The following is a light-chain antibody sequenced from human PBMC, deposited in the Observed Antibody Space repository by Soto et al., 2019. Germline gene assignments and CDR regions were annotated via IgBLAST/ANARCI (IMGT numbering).Light chain of an antibody. V-gene: IGLV2-11*01. Sequence: QSALAQPRSMSGSPGQSVTISCTGTSSDIGAYIYVSWYQQKPGMAPRLMIYDVSNRPSGVPDRFSGSKSGNTASLTISGLQAEDEAVYSCCSLAGSYSDVLFGGGTKLTVL. CDR3: CSLAGSYSDVL. J-gene: IGLJ3*02. CDR2: DVS. CDR1: SSDIGAYIY.